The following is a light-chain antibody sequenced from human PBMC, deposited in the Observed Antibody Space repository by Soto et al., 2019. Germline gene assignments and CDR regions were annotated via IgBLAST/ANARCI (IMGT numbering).Light chain of an antibody. J-gene: IGKJ4*01. V-gene: IGKV1-33*01. CDR1: HDISKF. CDR2: DVS. CDR3: QQYDNLPLS. Sequence: DIQMMQSRYSLSASIGDRVTITCQASHDISKFLSCYQHKPGKAPKLLIHDVSSLETGVPSRFRGSGSGIVVTLSISSLQSEDFATYYRQQYDNLPLSFGGGTKVEAK.